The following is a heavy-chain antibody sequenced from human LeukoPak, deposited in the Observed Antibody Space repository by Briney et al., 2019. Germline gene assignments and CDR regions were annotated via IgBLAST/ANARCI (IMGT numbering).Heavy chain of an antibody. Sequence: PSETLSLTCTVSGGSISSSSYYWGWLRQPPGRGLEGIGSIYYSGSTYYNPSLKSRVTISVDTSKNPFSLKLSSVTAADTAVYYCASGRGYSYGYYWGQGTLVTVSS. CDR3: ASGRGYSYGYY. J-gene: IGHJ4*02. CDR1: GGSISSSSYY. V-gene: IGHV4-39*01. D-gene: IGHD5-18*01. CDR2: IYYSGST.